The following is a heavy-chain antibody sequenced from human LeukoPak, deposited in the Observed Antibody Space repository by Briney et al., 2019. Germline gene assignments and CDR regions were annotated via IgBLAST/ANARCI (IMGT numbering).Heavy chain of an antibody. J-gene: IGHJ4*02. CDR2: IYYSGST. D-gene: IGHD6-13*01. CDR3: ARSGIAAAGTAPDY. CDR1: GGSISSSSYY. Sequence: SETLSLTCTVSGGSISSSSYYWGWIRQPPGKGLEWIGSIYYSGSTYYNPSLKSRVTISVDTSKNQFSLKLSSVTAADTAVYYCARSGIAAAGTAPDYWGQGTLVTVSS. V-gene: IGHV4-39*07.